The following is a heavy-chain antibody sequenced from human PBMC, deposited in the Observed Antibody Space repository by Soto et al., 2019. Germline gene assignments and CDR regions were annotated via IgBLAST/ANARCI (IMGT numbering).Heavy chain of an antibody. Sequence: SETLSLTCTVSGGSISSSSYYWGWIRQPPGKGLEWIGSIYYSGSTYYNPSLKSRVTISVDTSKNQFSLKLSSVTAADTAVYYCASMYSSGWYYWGQGTLVTVSS. CDR2: IYYSGST. CDR1: GGSISSSSYY. D-gene: IGHD6-19*01. V-gene: IGHV4-39*01. CDR3: ASMYSSGWYY. J-gene: IGHJ4*02.